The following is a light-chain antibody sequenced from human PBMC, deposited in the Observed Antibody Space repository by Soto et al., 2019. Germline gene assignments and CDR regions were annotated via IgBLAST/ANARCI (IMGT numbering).Light chain of an antibody. J-gene: IGLJ3*02. V-gene: IGLV7-43*01. CDR1: TGAVTSDYY. CDR2: STN. Sequence: QTVVTQEPSLTVSPGGTVTLTCASSTGAVTSDYYANWFQQKPGQVPTTLIYSTNNRHSWTPARFSGSLLGGKAALTLSGVQPDEGADYSGRLSGDDTWVFGGGTKLTV. CDR3: RLSGDDTWV.